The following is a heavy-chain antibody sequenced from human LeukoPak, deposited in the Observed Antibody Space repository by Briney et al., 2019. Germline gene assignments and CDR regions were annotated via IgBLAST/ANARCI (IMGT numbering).Heavy chain of an antibody. CDR2: IYSGGDT. Sequence: GGSLRLSCAASGFFVSSNYMSWVRQAPGKGLEWVSVIYSGGDTYYADSVKGRFTISRDNSKNTLYLQMNSLTAEDTAMYYCAREKVGLGYCSGGSCYQDDYWGQGTLVTVSS. CDR3: AREKVGLGYCSGGSCYQDDY. J-gene: IGHJ4*02. CDR1: GFFVSSNY. V-gene: IGHV3-53*01. D-gene: IGHD2-15*01.